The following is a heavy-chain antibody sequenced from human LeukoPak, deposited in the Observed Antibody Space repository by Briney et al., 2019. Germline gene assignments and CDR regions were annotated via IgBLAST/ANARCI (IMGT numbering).Heavy chain of an antibody. CDR1: GFTFSSYS. J-gene: IGHJ4*02. V-gene: IGHV3-21*01. D-gene: IGHD3-9*01. CDR2: ISSSSSYI. Sequence: GGSLRLSCAASGFTFSSYSMNWVRQAPGKGLEWVSSISSSSSYIYYADSVKGRFTISRDNAKNSLYLQMNSLRAEDTAVYYCAREGYDILTGYGMIDYWGQGTLVTVSS. CDR3: AREGYDILTGYGMIDY.